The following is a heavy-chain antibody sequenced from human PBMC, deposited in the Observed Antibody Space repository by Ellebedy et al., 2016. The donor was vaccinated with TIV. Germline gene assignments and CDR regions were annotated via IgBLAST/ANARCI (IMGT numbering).Heavy chain of an antibody. Sequence: SETLSLXXSVSGVSISSGSYFWDWIRQPPGKGLEWIGNISYTGRTSYNPSLRSRLAMSVDTSTNQLSLKLTSVTAADTAVYYCARALGMWDCSSTSCYHGDYYYYYMDVWGTGTTVTVSS. CDR2: ISYTGRT. D-gene: IGHD2-2*01. CDR1: GVSISSGSYF. V-gene: IGHV4-39*02. CDR3: ARALGMWDCSSTSCYHGDYYYYYMDV. J-gene: IGHJ6*03.